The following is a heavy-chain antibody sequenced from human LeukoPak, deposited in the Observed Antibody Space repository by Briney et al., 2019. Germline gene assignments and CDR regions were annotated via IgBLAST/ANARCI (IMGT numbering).Heavy chain of an antibody. CDR1: GGSFSGYY. V-gene: IGHV4-34*01. Sequence: SETLSLTCAVYGGSFSGYYWSWIRQPPGKGLEWIGEINHSGSTNYNPSLKSRVTISVDTSKNQLSLKLSSVTAADTAVYYCARGVGLTQGGAFDYWGQGTLVTVSS. CDR3: ARGVGLTQGGAFDY. J-gene: IGHJ4*02. D-gene: IGHD3-16*01. CDR2: INHSGST.